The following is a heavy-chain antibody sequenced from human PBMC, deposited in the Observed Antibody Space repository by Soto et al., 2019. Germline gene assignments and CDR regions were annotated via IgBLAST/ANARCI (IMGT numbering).Heavy chain of an antibody. V-gene: IGHV5-51*01. J-gene: IGHJ6*02. D-gene: IGHD3-3*01. Sequence: GESLKISCKASGYRFTSSWIGWVRQMPGKGLEWLGIIYPGDSDTRYSPSFQGQVTISADKSISTAYLQWSSLKASDTAIFYCARLSGISIFGVGARGMDVWGQGTTVTVSS. CDR2: IYPGDSDT. CDR1: GYRFTSSW. CDR3: ARLSGISIFGVGARGMDV.